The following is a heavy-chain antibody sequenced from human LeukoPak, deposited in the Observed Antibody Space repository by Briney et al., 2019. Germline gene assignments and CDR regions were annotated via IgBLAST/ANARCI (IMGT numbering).Heavy chain of an antibody. Sequence: PGGSLTLSCTVSGFTFSRYWMTWVRQVPGKGLQWVANINQDGREKYYMDSMKGRLNISRDNTENSVFLQLTSLRPEDTGIYFCAKGRDYGDFWGQGTLVAVSS. CDR1: GFTFSRYW. CDR2: INQDGREK. V-gene: IGHV3-7*01. J-gene: IGHJ4*02. CDR3: AKGRDYGDF.